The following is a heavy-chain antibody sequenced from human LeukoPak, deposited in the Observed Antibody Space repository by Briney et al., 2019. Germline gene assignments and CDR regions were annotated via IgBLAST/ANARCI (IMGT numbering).Heavy chain of an antibody. CDR2: ISVGGDAT. CDR3: TRNLPAADY. CDR1: GFTFTTYA. V-gene: IGHV3-23*01. D-gene: IGHD2-2*01. J-gene: IGHJ4*02. Sequence: GGSLRLSCAVSGFTFTTYAMNWVRQAPGKGLEWVSAISVGGDATYYADSVKGRFTISRDNAKNSLYLQMNSLRAEDTAVYYCTRNLPAADYWGQGTLVTVSS.